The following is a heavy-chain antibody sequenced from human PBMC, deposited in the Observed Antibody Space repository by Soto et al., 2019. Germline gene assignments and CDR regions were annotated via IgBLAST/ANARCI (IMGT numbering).Heavy chain of an antibody. Sequence: VKACCKARVYTFTDTDMQWGMQAPGQGLEWMGWINPNSGGTNYAQKFQGRVTMTRDTSISTAYMELSRLRSDDTAVYYCARERASWYYYGAGRDYCDAWAKGTLVT. V-gene: IGHV1-2*02. CDR1: VYTFTDTD. D-gene: IGHD3-10*01. J-gene: IGHJ1*01. CDR3: ARERASWYYYGAGRDYCDA. CDR2: INPNSGGT.